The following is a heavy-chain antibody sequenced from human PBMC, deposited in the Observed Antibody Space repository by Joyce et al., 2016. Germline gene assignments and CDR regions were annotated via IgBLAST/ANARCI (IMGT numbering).Heavy chain of an antibody. CDR1: GFSLTSTGVG. D-gene: IGHD3-9*01. CDR2: FFWDDDK. CDR3: ARLDVLAGHFRVNAFDF. V-gene: IGHV2-5*02. Sequence: QITLKESGPTLVKPTQTLTRTCTFSGFSLTSTGVGVCWFRQPPGKALEWLALFFWDDDKLDSPSLESRLTITKYPPKNHVVCTMATMDPVETATYYCARLDVLAGHFRVNAFDFWGQGTRVTVSS. J-gene: IGHJ3*01.